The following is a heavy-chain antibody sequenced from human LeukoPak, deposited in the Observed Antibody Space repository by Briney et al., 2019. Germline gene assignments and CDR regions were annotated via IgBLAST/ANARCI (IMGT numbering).Heavy chain of an antibody. J-gene: IGHJ4*02. V-gene: IGHV1-18*01. CDR2: ISPHSHTT. CDR1: VYTFNNFF. CDR3: ARGQTMYY. Sequence: GASVKVSRKASVYTFNNFFISWVRQAPGQGLEWVGWISPHSHTTHYAEKFQGRVTMTTDTSTTTVYMELRSLRSDDTAVYFCARGQTMYYWGQGTPVTVSS. D-gene: IGHD3-10*02.